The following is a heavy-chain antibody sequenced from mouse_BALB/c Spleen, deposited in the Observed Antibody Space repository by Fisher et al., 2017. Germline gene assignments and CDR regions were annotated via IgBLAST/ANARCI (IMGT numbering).Heavy chain of an antibody. J-gene: IGHJ4*01. CDR3: ARRSYAMDY. V-gene: IGHV1-47*01. Sequence: KFKGKAKLTVEKSSSTVYLELSRLTSDDSAVYYCARRSYAMDYWGQGTSVTVSS.